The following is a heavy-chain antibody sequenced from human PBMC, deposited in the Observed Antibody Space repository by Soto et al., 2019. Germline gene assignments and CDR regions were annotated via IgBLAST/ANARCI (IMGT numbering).Heavy chain of an antibody. CDR1: GFTFSSYG. J-gene: IGHJ5*02. Sequence: GGSLRLSCAASGFTFSSYGMHWVRQAPGKGLEWVAVIWYDGSNKYYADSVKGRFTISRDNSKSTLYLQMNSLRAEDTAVYYCARDLRGYCSGGSCYGGYWFDPWGQGTLVTVSS. V-gene: IGHV3-33*01. CDR3: ARDLRGYCSGGSCYGGYWFDP. CDR2: IWYDGSNK. D-gene: IGHD2-15*01.